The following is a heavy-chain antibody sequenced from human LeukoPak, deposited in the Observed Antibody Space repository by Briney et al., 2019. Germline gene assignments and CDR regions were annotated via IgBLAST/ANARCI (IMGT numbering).Heavy chain of an antibody. Sequence: GGSLRLSCVASGFTFRDYYMSWIRKAPGKGREWGSYISRSGSTIYYAGSVKGRFTISRDNAKNSLYLQTNSLRAEDTAVYYCAELGITMIGGVWGKGTTVTISS. CDR3: AELGITMIGGV. V-gene: IGHV3-11*04. J-gene: IGHJ6*04. D-gene: IGHD3-10*02. CDR1: GFTFRDYY. CDR2: ISRSGSTI.